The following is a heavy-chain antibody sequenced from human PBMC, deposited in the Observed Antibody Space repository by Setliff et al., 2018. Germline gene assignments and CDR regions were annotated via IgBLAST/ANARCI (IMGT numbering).Heavy chain of an antibody. CDR1: GGPLNSYS. V-gene: IGHV1-69*02. CDR3: ARHPPPPNYFDIGALDS. J-gene: IGHJ4*02. CDR2: IIPVLDIT. D-gene: IGHD3-22*01. Sequence: SVKVSCKASGGPLNSYSFSWVRQAPGQGLAWMGRIIPVLDITRYSQKFQGRVTITADKSTGIIYMELTSLRSEDTAVYFCARHPPPPNYFDIGALDSWGQGTLVTVSS.